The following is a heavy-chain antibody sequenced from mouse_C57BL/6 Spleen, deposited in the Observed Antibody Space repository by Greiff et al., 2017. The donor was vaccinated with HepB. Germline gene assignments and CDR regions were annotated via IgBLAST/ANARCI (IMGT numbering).Heavy chain of an antibody. CDR3: ARSLYDYLSY. D-gene: IGHD2-4*01. Sequence: QVHVKQPGAELVKPGASVKMSCKASGYTFTSYWITWVKQRPGQGLEWIGDIYPGSGSTNYNEKFKSKATLTVDTSSSTAYMQLSSLTSEDSAVYYCARSLYDYLSYWGQGTTLTVSS. J-gene: IGHJ2*01. CDR2: IYPGSGST. V-gene: IGHV1-55*01. CDR1: GYTFTSYW.